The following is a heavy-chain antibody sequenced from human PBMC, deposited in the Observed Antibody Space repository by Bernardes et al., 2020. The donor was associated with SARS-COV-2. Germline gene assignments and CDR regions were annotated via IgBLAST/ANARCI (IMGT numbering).Heavy chain of an antibody. Sequence: SETLSLTCAVYGGSFSGYYWSWIRQPPGKGLEWIGEINHSGSTNYNPSLKSRVTISVDTSKNQFSLKLSSVTAADTAVYYCVRDQIMITFGGVIAYFDYWGQGTLVTVSS. D-gene: IGHD3-16*02. V-gene: IGHV4-34*01. CDR3: VRDQIMITFGGVIAYFDY. CDR2: INHSGST. J-gene: IGHJ4*02. CDR1: GGSFSGYY.